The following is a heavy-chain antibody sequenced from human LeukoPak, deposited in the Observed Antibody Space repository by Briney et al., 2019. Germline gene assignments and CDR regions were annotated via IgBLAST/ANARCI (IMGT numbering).Heavy chain of an antibody. CDR2: IYYSGST. Sequence: PSETLSLTCTVSGGSISSYYWSWIRQPPGKGLEWIGYIYYSGSTNYNPSLKSRVTISVDTSKNQFSLKLSSVTAADTAAYYCARASLRYDYVWGSGGAFDIWGQGTMVTVSS. D-gene: IGHD3-16*01. CDR3: ARASLRYDYVWGSGGAFDI. V-gene: IGHV4-59*01. J-gene: IGHJ3*02. CDR1: GGSISSYY.